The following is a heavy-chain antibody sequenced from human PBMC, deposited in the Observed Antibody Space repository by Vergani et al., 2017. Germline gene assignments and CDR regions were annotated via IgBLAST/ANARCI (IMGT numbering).Heavy chain of an antibody. Sequence: EVQLVESGGGLVQPGGSLRLSCAASGFSLSRFWMSWVRQAPEKGLEWVAHISPDVSATSYVDSVKGRFTISRDNTKNSLSLPMSGLRVEDTAVYYGVRLPRGPLNFDLWGRGTLITVSS. CDR3: VRLPRGPLNFDL. CDR1: GFSLSRFW. CDR2: ISPDVSAT. V-gene: IGHV3-7*01. J-gene: IGHJ2*01.